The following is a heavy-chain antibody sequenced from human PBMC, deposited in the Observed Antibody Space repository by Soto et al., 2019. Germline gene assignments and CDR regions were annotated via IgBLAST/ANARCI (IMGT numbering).Heavy chain of an antibody. V-gene: IGHV3-23*01. CDR1: GFTFNDYA. J-gene: IGHJ6*02. D-gene: IGHD1-26*01. Sequence: DVQLLESGGGLVQPGGSLRLSCATSGFTFNDYAMNWVRQAPGKGLEWVSTISVSGGATYYAGSVKGRFTISRDRSKHTLSLHMSSLRVEDTAVYYCAKGEQRSFDYYGMDVWGQGTPVTVSS. CDR3: AKGEQRSFDYYGMDV. CDR2: ISVSGGAT.